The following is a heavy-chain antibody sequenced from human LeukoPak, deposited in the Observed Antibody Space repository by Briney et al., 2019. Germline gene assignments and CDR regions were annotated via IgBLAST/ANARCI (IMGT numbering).Heavy chain of an antibody. Sequence: PSETLSLTCAVYGGSFSGYYWSWIRQPPGKGLEWIGEINHSGSTNYNPSLKSRVTISVDTSKNQFSLKLSSVTAADTAVYYCARGAPKSGNRSRGKFTMIVVVLDYWGQGTLVTVSS. D-gene: IGHD3-22*01. CDR3: ARGAPKSGNRSRGKFTMIVVVLDY. CDR2: INHSGST. J-gene: IGHJ4*02. V-gene: IGHV4-34*01. CDR1: GGSFSGYY.